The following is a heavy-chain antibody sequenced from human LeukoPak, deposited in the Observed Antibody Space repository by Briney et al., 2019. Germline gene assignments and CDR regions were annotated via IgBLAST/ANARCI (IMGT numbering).Heavy chain of an antibody. CDR3: ARDEFVRVGATYVNYFDY. D-gene: IGHD1-26*01. J-gene: IGHJ4*02. CDR1: GGTFSSYA. V-gene: IGHV1-69*05. Sequence: SVKVSCKASGGTFSSYAISWVRQAPGQGLEWMGRIIPIFSTANDAQKFQGRVTITTDESTSTAYMELSSLRSEDTAVYYCARDEFVRVGATYVNYFDYWGQGTLVTVSS. CDR2: IIPIFSTA.